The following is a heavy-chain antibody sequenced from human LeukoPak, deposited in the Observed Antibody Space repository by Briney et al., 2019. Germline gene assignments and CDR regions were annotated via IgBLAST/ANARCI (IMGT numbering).Heavy chain of an antibody. CDR2: LNPTYDIP. V-gene: IGHV1-46*01. J-gene: IGHJ3*02. CDR3: AKDPRNILTGDYDDFDI. CDR1: GYTFINYC. Sequence: GASVKVSCKASGYTFINYCMHWVRQAPGQGLEWMGILNPTYDIPIYAQTFEGRVTMTRDMSTSTVYMELSTLTSDDTAVYFCAKDPRNILTGDYDDFDIWGQGTMVIVSS. D-gene: IGHD3-9*01.